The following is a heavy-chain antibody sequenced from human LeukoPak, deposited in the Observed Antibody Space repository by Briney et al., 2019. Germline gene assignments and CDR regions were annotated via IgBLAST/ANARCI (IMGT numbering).Heavy chain of an antibody. J-gene: IGHJ4*02. CDR3: AREDDYNAWNEYSSRDY. CDR1: GYSISSGYY. CDR2: IYYSGAT. V-gene: IGHV4-38-2*02. D-gene: IGHD4-11*01. Sequence: PSETLSLTCTVSGYSISSGYYWGWVRQPPGKGLEWIASIYYSGATSYKTSLKSRLTISLDASHNQFSLKRRSVTAADTAVYYCAREDDYNAWNEYSSRDYWGQGLLVTASS.